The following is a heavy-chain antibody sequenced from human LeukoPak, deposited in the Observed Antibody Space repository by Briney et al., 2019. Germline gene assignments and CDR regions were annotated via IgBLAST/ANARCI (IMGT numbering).Heavy chain of an antibody. D-gene: IGHD6-13*01. CDR3: ARCAAGTLWWFDP. J-gene: IGHJ5*02. Sequence: PSETLSLTCTVSGGSISSYYWSWIRQPPGKGLEWIGYIYYSGSTNYNPSLKSRVTISVDTSKNQFSLKLSSVTAADTAVYYCARCAAGTLWWFDPWGQGTLVTVSS. V-gene: IGHV4-59*01. CDR2: IYYSGST. CDR1: GGSISSYY.